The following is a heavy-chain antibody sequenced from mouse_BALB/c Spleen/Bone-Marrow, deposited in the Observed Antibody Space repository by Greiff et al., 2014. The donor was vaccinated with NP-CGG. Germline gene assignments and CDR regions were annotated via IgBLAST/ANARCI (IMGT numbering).Heavy chain of an antibody. CDR1: GFSLTSYC. D-gene: IGHD2-10*01. J-gene: IGHJ2*01. Sequence: QVQLKESGPGLVAPSQSLSITCTVSGFSLTSYCVHWVRQPPGRGLEWLGVTWAGGGTNYNSALVSRLSISKDNSKSQVFLKMNSLQTDDTAVYYCATSYYGTYLYYFDYWGQGTILTVSS. CDR3: ATSYYGTYLYYFDY. CDR2: TWAGGGT. V-gene: IGHV2-9*02.